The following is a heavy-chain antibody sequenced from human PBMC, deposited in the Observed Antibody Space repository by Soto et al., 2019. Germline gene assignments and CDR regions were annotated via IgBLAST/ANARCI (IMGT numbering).Heavy chain of an antibody. CDR2: IHYSGNT. CDR3: ARDGTGWRFDY. CDR1: GDSISSFNSY. V-gene: IGHV4-31*03. D-gene: IGHD1-1*01. Sequence: SETLSLTCSVSGDSISSFNSYWSWVRQHPGKGLEWIGYIHYSGNTKYNPSLESRVTISRDASKNQVSLKLTSVTAADTAVYFCARDGTGWRFDYWGQGALVTVSS. J-gene: IGHJ4*02.